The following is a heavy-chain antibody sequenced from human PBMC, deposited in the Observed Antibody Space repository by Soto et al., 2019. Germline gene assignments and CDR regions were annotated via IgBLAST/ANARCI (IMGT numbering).Heavy chain of an antibody. D-gene: IGHD2-2*01. V-gene: IGHV3-30*18. CDR1: GITFSSYG. CDR3: AKDRGYCSSTSCDEIVFLFDY. CDR2: ISYDGSNK. Sequence: PGGSLRLSCAAFGITFSSYGMHWVRPAPGKGLEWVAVISYDGSNKYYADSVKGRFTISRDNSKNTLYLQMNSLRAEDTAVYYCAKDRGYCSSTSCDEIVFLFDYWGQGTLVTVSS. J-gene: IGHJ4*02.